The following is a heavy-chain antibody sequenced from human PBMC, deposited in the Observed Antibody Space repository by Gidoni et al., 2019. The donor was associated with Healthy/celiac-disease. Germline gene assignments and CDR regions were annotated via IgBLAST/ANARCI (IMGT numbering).Heavy chain of an antibody. D-gene: IGHD1-26*01. CDR3: AKEWEHDAFDI. V-gene: IGHV3-30*18. Sequence: QVQLVESGGGVVQPGRSMRLSCAAYGFTFSSYGMHWVRQAPGKGLEWVAVISYDGSNKYYADSVKGRFTISRDNSKNTLYLQMNSLRADDTAVYYCAKEWEHDAFDIWGQGTMVTVSS. J-gene: IGHJ3*02. CDR1: GFTFSSYG. CDR2: ISYDGSNK.